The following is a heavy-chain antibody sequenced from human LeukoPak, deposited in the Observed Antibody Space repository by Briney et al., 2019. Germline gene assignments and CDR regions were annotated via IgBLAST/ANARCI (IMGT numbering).Heavy chain of an antibody. D-gene: IGHD3-10*01. CDR1: GGTFSSYA. J-gene: IGHJ5*02. Sequence: ASVKVSCKASGGTFSSYAISWVRQAPGQGLEWMGGIIPIFGTANYAQKFQGRVTITADESTSTAYMELSSLRSKDTAVYYCAREQDYGSGIQLFDPWGQGTLVTVSS. CDR3: AREQDYGSGIQLFDP. V-gene: IGHV1-69*13. CDR2: IIPIFGTA.